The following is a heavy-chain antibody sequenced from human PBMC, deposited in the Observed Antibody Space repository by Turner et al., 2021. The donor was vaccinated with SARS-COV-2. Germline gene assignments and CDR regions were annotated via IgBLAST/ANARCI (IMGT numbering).Heavy chain of an antibody. J-gene: IGHJ4*02. CDR1: GFTFSIYA. Sequence: EVHLLESGGGCVQPGGSLRLSCPASGFTFSIYAMSWVRQAPGKGLEWVSAISGSDAGTYYADSVKGRFTIARDNSKNTLYLQMNSLRAEDTAIYYCADNLHRDRTYYFDYWGQGTLVTVSS. CDR3: ADNLHRDRTYYFDY. D-gene: IGHD1-1*01. V-gene: IGHV3-23*01. CDR2: ISGSDAGT.